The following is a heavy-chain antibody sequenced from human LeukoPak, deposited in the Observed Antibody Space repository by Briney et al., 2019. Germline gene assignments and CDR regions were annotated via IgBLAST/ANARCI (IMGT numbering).Heavy chain of an antibody. J-gene: IGHJ6*02. D-gene: IGHD2-2*01. CDR2: ISYDGSKK. CDR3: AKPLGYCSSTTCSEAPYYYYGMDV. Sequence: GGSLRLSCAASGFTFSGFGMHWVRQAPGKGLEWVASISYDGSKKYYADSVKGRFTISRDNSKNTLYLQMNSLRAEDTAVYYCAKPLGYCSSTTCSEAPYYYYGMDVWAKGPRSPSP. CDR1: GFTFSGFG. V-gene: IGHV3-30*18.